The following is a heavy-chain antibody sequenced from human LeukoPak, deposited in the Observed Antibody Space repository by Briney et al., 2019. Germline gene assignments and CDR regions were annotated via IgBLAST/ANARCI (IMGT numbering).Heavy chain of an antibody. V-gene: IGHV4-59*01. D-gene: IGHD3-10*01. CDR3: ARERTYGSGSSNFDY. CDR2: IYYSGST. CDR1: GGSIRSYY. Sequence: SGPPLVEPSGTPSLTCTVSGGSIRSYYWGWIRQPPGEGLGGVWGIYYSGSTNYNPSLKSRVTISVDTSKNQFSLKLSSVTAADTAVYYCARERTYGSGSSNFDYWGQGTLVTVSS. J-gene: IGHJ4*02.